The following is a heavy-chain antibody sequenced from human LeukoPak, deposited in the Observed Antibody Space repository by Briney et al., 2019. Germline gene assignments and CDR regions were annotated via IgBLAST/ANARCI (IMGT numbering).Heavy chain of an antibody. D-gene: IGHD6-6*01. CDR3: ARASAYSISSGVNL. J-gene: IGHJ5*02. CDR2: IYYSGST. Sequence: SETLSLTCTVSGGSISSGGYYWSWIRQHPGKGLEWIGYIYYSGSTYYNPSLKSRVTISVDTSKNQFSLKLSSVTAADTAVYYCARASAYSISSGVNLWGQGTLVTVSS. V-gene: IGHV4-31*03. CDR1: GGSISSGGYY.